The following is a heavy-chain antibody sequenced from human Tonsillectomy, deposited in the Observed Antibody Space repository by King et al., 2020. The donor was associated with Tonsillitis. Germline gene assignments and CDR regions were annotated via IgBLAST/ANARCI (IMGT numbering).Heavy chain of an antibody. J-gene: IGHJ5*02. D-gene: IGHD2-2*01. CDR1: GGSISSGGYS. CDR3: ARGIPSTTSCSLIAR. V-gene: IGHV4-30-2*01. CDR2: IYHSGTT. Sequence: QLQESGSGLVKPSQTLSLTCAVSGGSISSGGYSWSWLRQPPGKGLEWIGFIYHSGTTYYNPSLKRRVTISVDRSKNQFSLKLSSVTAADTAVYYCARGIPSTTSCSLIARWGQGTLVTVSS.